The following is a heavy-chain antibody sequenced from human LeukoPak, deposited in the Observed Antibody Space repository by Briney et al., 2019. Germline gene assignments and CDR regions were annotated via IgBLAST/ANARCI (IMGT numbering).Heavy chain of an antibody. CDR1: GFTFSSSE. J-gene: IGHJ4*02. V-gene: IGHV3-48*03. CDR2: ISSGGSTI. CDR3: ARLTVIRYFDY. Sequence: TGGSLRLSCAASGFTFSSSEMNWVRQAPGKGLEWVSYISSGGSTIYYADSVKGRFTISRDNAKNSLYLQMNSLRAEDTAVYYCARLTVIRYFDYWGQGTLVTVSS. D-gene: IGHD4-17*01.